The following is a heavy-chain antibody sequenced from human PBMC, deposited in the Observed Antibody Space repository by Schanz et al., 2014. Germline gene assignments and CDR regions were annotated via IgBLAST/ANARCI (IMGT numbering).Heavy chain of an antibody. D-gene: IGHD3-10*01. Sequence: QVQLVESGGGVVQPGRSLRLSCSASGFTLSSYGMHWVRQAPGKGLEWLAVIWFDGTNKYNADSVKGRFTISRDTSKNTLYLLLNSLRAEDTAVYYCARDQYYFGSGNPFDSWGQGTMVTVSS. CDR3: ARDQYYFGSGNPFDS. J-gene: IGHJ3*02. CDR2: IWFDGTNK. V-gene: IGHV3-33*01. CDR1: GFTLSSYG.